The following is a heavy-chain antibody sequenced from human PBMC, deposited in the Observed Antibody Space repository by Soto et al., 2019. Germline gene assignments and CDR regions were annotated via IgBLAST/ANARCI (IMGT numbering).Heavy chain of an antibody. J-gene: IGHJ6*03. Sequence: SGPTLVNPTQTLTLTCTFSGFSLSTSGVGVGWIRQPPGKALEWLALIYWDDDKRYSPSLKSRLTITKDTSKNQVVLAMTNMDPVDTATYYCALALHVDIRYDYIWGSYYYYYMDVWGKGT. CDR1: GFSLSTSGVG. CDR2: IYWDDDK. D-gene: IGHD3-16*01. V-gene: IGHV2-5*02. CDR3: ALALHVDIRYDYIWGSYYYYYMDV.